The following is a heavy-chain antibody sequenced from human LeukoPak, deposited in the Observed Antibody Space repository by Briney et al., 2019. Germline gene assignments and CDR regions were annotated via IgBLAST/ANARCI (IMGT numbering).Heavy chain of an antibody. CDR3: ARAGGNPYYDILTGYTNWFDP. V-gene: IGHV4-4*07. CDR1: GGSISSYY. D-gene: IGHD3-9*01. CDR2: IYTSGST. Sequence: PSETLSLTCTVSGGSISSYYWSWIRQPAGKGLEWIGRIYTSGSTNYNPSLKSRVTMSVDTSKNQFSLKLSSVTAADTAVYYCARAGGNPYYDILTGYTNWFDPWGQGTLVTVSS. J-gene: IGHJ5*02.